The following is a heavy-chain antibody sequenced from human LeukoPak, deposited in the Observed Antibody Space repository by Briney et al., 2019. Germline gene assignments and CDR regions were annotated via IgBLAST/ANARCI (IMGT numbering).Heavy chain of an antibody. CDR2: ISSSSSTT. CDR1: GFSFSDYN. D-gene: IGHD1-7*01. J-gene: IGHJ5*02. CDR3: ARGATETTRWFDP. V-gene: IGHV3-48*01. Sequence: GGSLRLSCAASGFSFSDYNMNWVRQAPGKGLEWVAYISSSSSTTKYAVSVTGRFSISRDNAKSSMYLKMNSLRAEDTAAYYCARGATETTRWFDPWGQGTLVTVSS.